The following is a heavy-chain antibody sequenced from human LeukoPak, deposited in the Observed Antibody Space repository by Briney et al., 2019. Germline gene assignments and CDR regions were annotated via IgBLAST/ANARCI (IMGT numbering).Heavy chain of an antibody. CDR2: ISSSSNYI. Sequence: PGGSLRLSCAASGFTFNSYSMNWVRQAPGKGLEWVSSISSSSNYIYYADSVKGRFTISRDNAKNSLYLQMNSLRAEDTAVYYCARDVGYCSGGSCHTYYFDYWGQGTLVTVSS. J-gene: IGHJ4*02. CDR1: GFTFNSYS. V-gene: IGHV3-21*01. D-gene: IGHD2-15*01. CDR3: ARDVGYCSGGSCHTYYFDY.